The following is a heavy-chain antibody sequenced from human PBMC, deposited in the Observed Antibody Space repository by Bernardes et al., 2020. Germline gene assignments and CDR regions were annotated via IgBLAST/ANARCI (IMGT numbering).Heavy chain of an antibody. J-gene: IGHJ4*02. D-gene: IGHD4-17*01. Sequence: SETLSLTCTVSGGSISSSSYYWGWIRQPPGKGLEWIGSIYYSGSTYYNPSLKSRVTISVDTSKNQFSLKLSSVTAADTAVYYCARFDYGEEDGFDYWGQGTLVTVSS. V-gene: IGHV4-39*01. CDR2: IYYSGST. CDR3: ARFDYGEEDGFDY. CDR1: GGSISSSSYY.